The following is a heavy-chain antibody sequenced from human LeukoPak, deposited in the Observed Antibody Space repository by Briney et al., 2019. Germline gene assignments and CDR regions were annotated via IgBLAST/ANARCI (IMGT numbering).Heavy chain of an antibody. Sequence: SVKVSCKASGGTLSSHAISWVRQAPGQGLEWMGRIIPIFGTANYAQKFQGRVTITTDESTSTAYMELSSLRSEDTAVYYCARDRRPTYDFWSGYDNWFDPWGQGTLVTVSS. D-gene: IGHD3-3*01. V-gene: IGHV1-69*05. CDR1: GGTLSSHA. CDR2: IIPIFGTA. CDR3: ARDRRPTYDFWSGYDNWFDP. J-gene: IGHJ5*02.